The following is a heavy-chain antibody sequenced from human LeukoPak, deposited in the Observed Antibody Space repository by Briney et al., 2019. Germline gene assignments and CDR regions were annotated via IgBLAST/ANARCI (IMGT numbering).Heavy chain of an antibody. CDR2: INPNSGGT. D-gene: IGHD3-3*01. J-gene: IGHJ5*02. CDR1: GYTFTGYY. CDR3: ARGDYDFWSGPPLFDP. Sequence: GASVKVSRKASGYTFTGYYMHWVRQAPGQGLEWMGWINPNSGGTNYAQKFQGRVTMTRDTPISTAYMELSRLRSDDTAVYYCARGDYDFWSGPPLFDPWGQGTLVTVSS. V-gene: IGHV1-2*02.